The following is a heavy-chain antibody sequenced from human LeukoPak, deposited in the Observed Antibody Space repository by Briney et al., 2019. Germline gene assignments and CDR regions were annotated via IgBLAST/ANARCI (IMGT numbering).Heavy chain of an antibody. V-gene: IGHV4-39*07. D-gene: IGHD5-18*01. CDR2: IYYSGST. CDR3: ARVMAPRSGSYGTLGLFDY. J-gene: IGHJ4*02. Sequence: SETLSLTCTVSGGSISSSSYYWGWIRQPPGKGLEWIGSIYYSGSTYYNPSLKSRVTISVDTSKNQFSLKLSSVTAADTAVYYCARVMAPRSGSYGTLGLFDYWGQGTLVTVSS. CDR1: GGSISSSSYY.